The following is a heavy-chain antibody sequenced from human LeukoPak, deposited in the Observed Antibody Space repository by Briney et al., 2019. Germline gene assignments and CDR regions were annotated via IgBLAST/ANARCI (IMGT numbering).Heavy chain of an antibody. Sequence: PSETLSLTCTVSGGSVSSGSYYWSWIRQPPGKGLEWIGYIYYSGSTNYNPFLKSRVTISVDTSKNQFSLKLSSVTAAGTAVYYCARGAYYFDYWGQGTLVTVSS. CDR1: GGSVSSGSYY. CDR2: IYYSGST. J-gene: IGHJ4*02. CDR3: ARGAYYFDY. V-gene: IGHV4-61*01.